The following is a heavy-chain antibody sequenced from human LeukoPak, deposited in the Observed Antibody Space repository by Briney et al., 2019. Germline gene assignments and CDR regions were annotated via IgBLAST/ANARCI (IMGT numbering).Heavy chain of an antibody. D-gene: IGHD6-13*01. CDR3: ARASAAAGTGDFQH. CDR1: GYTFTSYG. V-gene: IGHV1-18*01. CDR2: ISAYNGNT. J-gene: IGHJ1*01. Sequence: ASVKVSCKASGYTFTSYGISWVRQAPGQGLEWMGWISAYNGNTNYAQKLQGRVTMTTDTSTSTAYMELRSLRSDDTAVYYCARASAAAGTGDFQHWGQGTLVTVSS.